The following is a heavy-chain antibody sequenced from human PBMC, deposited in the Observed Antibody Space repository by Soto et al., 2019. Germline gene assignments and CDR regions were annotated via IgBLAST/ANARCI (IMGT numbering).Heavy chain of an antibody. V-gene: IGHV3-48*02. CDR3: ARESRFLEWLSLNWFDP. CDR1: GFTFSRNA. J-gene: IGHJ5*02. CDR2: ISSSSSTI. Sequence: PGGSLRLSCAASGFTFSRNAMHWVRQAPGKGLEWVSYISSSSSTIYYADSVKGRFTISRDNAKNSLYLQMNSLRDEDTAVYYCARESRFLEWLSLNWFDPWGQGTLVTVSS. D-gene: IGHD3-3*01.